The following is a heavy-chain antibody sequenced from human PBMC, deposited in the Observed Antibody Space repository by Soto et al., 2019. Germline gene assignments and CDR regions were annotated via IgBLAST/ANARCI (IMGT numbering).Heavy chain of an antibody. J-gene: IGHJ5*02. CDR2: VHHSGNT. CDR1: GVSISNTEW. Sequence: SETLSLTCTVSGVSISNTEWWSWVRQPPGKGLEWMGEVHHSGNTNYNPSLKGRVTMSVDKSNNQFSLMLRSVTAADTAIYYCAKWHPLDPWGQGTLVTVSS. D-gene: IGHD2-8*01. CDR3: AKWHPLDP. V-gene: IGHV4-4*02.